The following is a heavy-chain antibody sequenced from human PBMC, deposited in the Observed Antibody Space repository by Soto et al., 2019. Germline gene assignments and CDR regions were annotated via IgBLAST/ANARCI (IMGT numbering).Heavy chain of an antibody. J-gene: IGHJ3*02. D-gene: IGHD3-10*01. CDR1: GFTFSSYG. CDR2: IWYDGSNK. V-gene: IGHV3-33*01. CDR3: AREGSEMVRGVIHDVFDI. Sequence: QVQLVESGGGVVQPGRSLRLSCAASGFTFSSYGIHWVRQAPGKGLEWVAVIWYDGSNKYYADSVKGRFTISRDNSKNTLYLQMNSLRAEDTAVYYCAREGSEMVRGVIHDVFDIWGQGTTVTVSS.